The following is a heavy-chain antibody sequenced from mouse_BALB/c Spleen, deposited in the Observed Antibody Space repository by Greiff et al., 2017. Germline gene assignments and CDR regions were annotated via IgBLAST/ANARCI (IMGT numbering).Heavy chain of an antibody. D-gene: IGHD2-3*01. J-gene: IGHJ3*01. CDR3: RRGDGYWFAY. CDR2: IDPETGGT. Sequence: QVHVKQSGAELVRPGASVTLSCKASGYTFTDYEMHWVKQTPVHGLEWIGAIDPETGGTAYNQKFKGKATLTADKSSSTAYMELRSLTSEDSAVYYCRRGDGYWFAYWGQGTLVTVSA. CDR1: GYTFTDYE. V-gene: IGHV1-15*01.